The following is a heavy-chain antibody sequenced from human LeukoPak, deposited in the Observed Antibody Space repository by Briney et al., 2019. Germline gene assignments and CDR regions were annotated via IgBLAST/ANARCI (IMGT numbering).Heavy chain of an antibody. J-gene: IGHJ4*02. CDR1: GGSISSINC. CDR2: IYHSGST. V-gene: IGHV4-4*03. D-gene: IGHD2-8*01. Sequence: PGTLSPTCAVSGGSISSINCGSWVRQPPGKGLEWIGEIYHSGSTNYNPSLKSRVTISVDTSKNQFSLKLSSVTAADTAVYYCARDHKWCMLPDCTRFDYWGQGTLVTISS. CDR3: ARDHKWCMLPDCTRFDY.